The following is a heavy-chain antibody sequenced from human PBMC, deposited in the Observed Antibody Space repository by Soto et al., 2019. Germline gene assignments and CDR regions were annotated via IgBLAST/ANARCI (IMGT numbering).Heavy chain of an antibody. CDR3: AKRDRAFYGSGSSQY. J-gene: IGHJ4*02. CDR1: GFTFSSYA. V-gene: IGHV3-23*01. CDR2: ISGSGGST. D-gene: IGHD3-10*01. Sequence: GGSLRLSCAASGFTFSSYAMSWVRQAPGKGLEWVSAISGSGGSTYYADSVKGRFTISRDNSKNTLYLQMNSLRAEDTAVYYCAKRDRAFYGSGSSQYWGQGTLVTVSS.